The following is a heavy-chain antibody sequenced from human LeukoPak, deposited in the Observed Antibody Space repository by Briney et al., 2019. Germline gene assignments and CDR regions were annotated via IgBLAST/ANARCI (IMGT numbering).Heavy chain of an antibody. J-gene: IGHJ1*01. CDR3: ALGYCGGSCYAREYLQH. D-gene: IGHD2-15*01. Sequence: TLSLTCTVSGGSISSGGYYWTWIRQHPGKGLEWIGYIYYSGSTYYNPSLKSRVTISVDTSKNQFSLRLSSVTAADTAVYYCALGYCGGSCYAREYLQHWGQGTLVTVSS. CDR1: GGSISSGGYY. CDR2: IYYSGST. V-gene: IGHV4-31*03.